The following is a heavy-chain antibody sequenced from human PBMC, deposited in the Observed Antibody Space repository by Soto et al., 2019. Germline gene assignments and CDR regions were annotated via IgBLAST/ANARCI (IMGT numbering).Heavy chain of an antibody. Sequence: APGHRLEWMGWINAGNGDTKYSLWFQDRVTITRDTSASTAYMELSSLKSEDTAIYYCARAWIQLWPFFDYWGQGTLVTVSS. V-gene: IGHV1-3*01. D-gene: IGHD5-18*01. CDR3: ARAWIQLWPFFDY. CDR2: INAGNGDT. J-gene: IGHJ4*02.